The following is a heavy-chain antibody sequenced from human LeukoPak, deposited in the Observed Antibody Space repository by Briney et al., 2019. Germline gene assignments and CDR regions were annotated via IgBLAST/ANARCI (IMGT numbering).Heavy chain of an antibody. J-gene: IGHJ3*02. CDR3: AKGVGATYSDAFDI. V-gene: IGHV3-23*01. CDR2: ISGSGSST. CDR1: GFTFSSYW. D-gene: IGHD1-26*01. Sequence: PGGSLRLSCAASGFTFSSYWMHWVRQAPGKGLEWVSAISGSGSSTYYADSVKGRFTISRDISKNTLYLQMNSLRAEDTAVYYCAKGVGATYSDAFDIWGQGTMVTVSS.